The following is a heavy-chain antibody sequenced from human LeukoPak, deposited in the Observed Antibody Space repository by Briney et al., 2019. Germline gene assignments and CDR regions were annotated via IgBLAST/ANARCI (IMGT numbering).Heavy chain of an antibody. CDR3: ARDSRIVVVPAARREGAFDI. V-gene: IGHV4-4*02. CDR1: GGSISSSNW. J-gene: IGHJ3*02. Sequence: SETLSLTCAVSGGSISSSNWWSWVRQPPGKGLEWIGEIYHSGSTNYNPSLKSRVTISVDKSKNQFSLKLSSVTAADMAVYYCARDSRIVVVPAARREGAFDIWGQGTMVTVSS. CDR2: IYHSGST. D-gene: IGHD2-2*01.